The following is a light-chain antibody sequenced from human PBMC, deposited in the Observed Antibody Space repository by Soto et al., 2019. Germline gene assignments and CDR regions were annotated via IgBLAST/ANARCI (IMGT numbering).Light chain of an antibody. CDR3: NSYASSDTWV. Sequence: QSALTQPPSASGSPGQSVTISCTGTSSDVGSYDYVSWYQQQAGKVPRLMIYEVTKRPSGVPDRFSGSKSGNTASLTVSGLQDEDEADYYCNSYASSDTWVFGGGTKLTVL. V-gene: IGLV2-8*01. CDR1: SSDVGSYDY. J-gene: IGLJ3*02. CDR2: EVT.